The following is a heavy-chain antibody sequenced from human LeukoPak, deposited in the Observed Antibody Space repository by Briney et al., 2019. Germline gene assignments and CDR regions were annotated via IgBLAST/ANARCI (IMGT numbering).Heavy chain of an antibody. CDR1: GFTFSTYG. CDR2: IRYDGGIK. V-gene: IGHV3-30*02. Sequence: GGSLRLSCAASGFTFSTYGMHWVRQAPGKGLEWVAFIRYDGGIKHYTDAVKGRFTISRDNSKNTLYLQINSLRTEDTAVYYCAKWTSSGWFIDYWGQGTLVTVSS. CDR3: AKWTSSGWFIDY. J-gene: IGHJ4*02. D-gene: IGHD6-19*01.